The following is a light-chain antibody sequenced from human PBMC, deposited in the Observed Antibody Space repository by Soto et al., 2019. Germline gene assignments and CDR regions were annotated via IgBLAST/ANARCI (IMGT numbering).Light chain of an antibody. CDR1: QGISQY. J-gene: IGKJ4*01. CDR3: QQIYSAPLT. V-gene: IGKV1-39*01. CDR2: AAS. Sequence: DIPLTQSPSLLSASVGDRVTITCRASQGISQYVAWYQQKPGKAPKLLIYAASSLQSGVPSRFSGSGSETEFTLSISSLQPEDFATYFCQQIYSAPLTFGGGTKVEIK.